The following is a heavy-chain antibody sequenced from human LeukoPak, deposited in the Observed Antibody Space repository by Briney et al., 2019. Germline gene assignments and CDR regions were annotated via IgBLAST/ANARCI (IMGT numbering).Heavy chain of an antibody. J-gene: IGHJ4*02. V-gene: IGHV3-9*01. CDR1: GFTFDDYA. D-gene: IGHD1-26*01. Sequence: GASLRLSCAASGFTFDDYAMHWVRQAPGKGLEWVSGISWNSGSIGYADSVKGRFTISRDNAKNSLYLQMNSLRAEDTALYYCAKGVGDYWGQGTLVTVSS. CDR2: ISWNSGSI. CDR3: AKGVGDY.